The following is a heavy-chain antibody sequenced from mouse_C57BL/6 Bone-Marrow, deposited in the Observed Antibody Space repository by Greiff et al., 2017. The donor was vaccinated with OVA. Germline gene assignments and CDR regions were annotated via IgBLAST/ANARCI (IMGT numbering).Heavy chain of an antibody. CDR2: IWSGGST. CDR3: ARNYHYDGSIDWYFDV. J-gene: IGHJ1*03. CDR1: GFSLTRYG. V-gene: IGHV2-2*01. D-gene: IGHD1-1*01. Sequence: VKLVESGPGLVQPSQSLSITCTVSGFSLTRYGVHWVRQSPGKGLEWLGVIWSGGSTDYNAAFISRLSISKDNSKSQVFFKMNSLQADDTAIYYCARNYHYDGSIDWYFDVWGTGTTVTVSS.